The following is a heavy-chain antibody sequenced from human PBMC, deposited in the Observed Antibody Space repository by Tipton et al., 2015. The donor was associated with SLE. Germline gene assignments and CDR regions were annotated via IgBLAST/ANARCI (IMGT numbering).Heavy chain of an antibody. J-gene: IGHJ4*02. D-gene: IGHD3-10*01. CDR2: INHSGST. V-gene: IGHV4-34*01. CDR1: GGSFSGYY. CDR3: AREDYYGSGSFDY. Sequence: TLSLTCAVYGGSFSGYYWSWIRQPPGKGLEWIGEINHSGSTNYNPSHKSRVTISVDTSKNQFSLKLSSVTAADTAVYYCAREDYYGSGSFDYWGQGTLVTVSS.